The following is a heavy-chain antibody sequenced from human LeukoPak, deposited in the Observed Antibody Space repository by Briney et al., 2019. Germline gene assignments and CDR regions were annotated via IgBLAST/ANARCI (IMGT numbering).Heavy chain of an antibody. CDR1: GFSFSSYS. D-gene: IGHD3-10*01. Sequence: PGGSLRLSCAASGFSFSSYSMNWVRQAPGKGLEWVSYISHTGSTMSYADSVKGRFTISRDNARNSLYLQMNSLRAEDTAVYYCAIPPLSGTGSSPPLAGMDVWGQGTTVTVSS. CDR3: AIPPLSGTGSSPPLAGMDV. J-gene: IGHJ6*02. CDR2: ISHTGSTM. V-gene: IGHV3-48*04.